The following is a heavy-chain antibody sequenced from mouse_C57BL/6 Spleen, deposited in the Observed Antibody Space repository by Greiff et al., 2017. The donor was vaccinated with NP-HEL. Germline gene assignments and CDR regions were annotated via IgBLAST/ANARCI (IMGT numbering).Heavy chain of an antibody. V-gene: IGHV1-80*01. CDR1: GYAFSSYW. D-gene: IGHD1-1*01. CDR3: ARYLHYYGSSLYAMDY. J-gene: IGHJ4*01. Sequence: LKQSGASVKISCKASGYAFSSYWMNWVKQRPGKGLEWIGQIYPGDGDTNYNGKFKGKATLTADKSSSTAYMQLSSLTSEDSAVYFCARYLHYYGSSLYAMDYWGQGTSVTVSS. CDR2: IYPGDGDT.